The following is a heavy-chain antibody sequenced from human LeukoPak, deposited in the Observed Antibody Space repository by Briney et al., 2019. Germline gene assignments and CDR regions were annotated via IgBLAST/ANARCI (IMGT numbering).Heavy chain of an antibody. CDR3: ARLYQQWLVRSCFDP. Sequence: ASVTVSCKASGYTFTGYYMHWVRQAPGQGLEWMGWINPSSGGTNYAQKFQGRVTMTRDTSISTAYMELSRLRSDDTAVYYCARLYQQWLVRSCFDPWGQGTLVTVSS. D-gene: IGHD6-19*01. CDR2: INPSSGGT. V-gene: IGHV1-2*02. CDR1: GYTFTGYY. J-gene: IGHJ5*02.